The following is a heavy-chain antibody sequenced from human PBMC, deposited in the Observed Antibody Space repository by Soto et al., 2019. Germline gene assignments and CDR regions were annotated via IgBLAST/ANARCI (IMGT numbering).Heavy chain of an antibody. Sequence: SLRLSCAASGFTFSSYAMLWVRQAPGKGLEWVAVISYDGSNKYYADSVKGRFTISRDNSKNTLYLQMNSLRAEDTAVYYCARVYSGSYYGWFDPWGQGTLVTVSS. CDR1: GFTFSSYA. CDR2: ISYDGSNK. D-gene: IGHD1-26*01. J-gene: IGHJ5*02. CDR3: ARVYSGSYYGWFDP. V-gene: IGHV3-30-3*01.